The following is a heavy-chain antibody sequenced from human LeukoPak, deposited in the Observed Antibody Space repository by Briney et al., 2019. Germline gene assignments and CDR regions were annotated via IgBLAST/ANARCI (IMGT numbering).Heavy chain of an antibody. D-gene: IGHD2-8*01. CDR1: GGSISSGDYY. CDR2: IYYSGST. CDR3: ASKVRVSSGAFDI. V-gene: IGHV4-30-4*01. J-gene: IGHJ3*02. Sequence: SETLSLTCTVSGGSISSGDYYWSWIRQPPGKGLEWIGYIYYSGSTYYNPSLKSRVTISVDTSKNQFSLKLSSVTAADTAVYYCASKVRVSSGAFDIWGQGTMVTVSS.